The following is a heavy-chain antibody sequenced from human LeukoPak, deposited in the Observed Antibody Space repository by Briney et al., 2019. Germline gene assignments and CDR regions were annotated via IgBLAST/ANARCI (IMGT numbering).Heavy chain of an antibody. Sequence: PSETLSLTCSVSGGSISSRNHYWGWIRQPPGKGLEWIGSIFHTGNTYYNPSLRSRVTMSVDTSKNHFSLNLSSVTAADMAVYYCSRHVNTFDYWGQGALVTVSS. V-gene: IGHV4-39*01. CDR3: SRHVNTFDY. CDR1: GGSISSRNHY. CDR2: IFHTGNT. J-gene: IGHJ4*02.